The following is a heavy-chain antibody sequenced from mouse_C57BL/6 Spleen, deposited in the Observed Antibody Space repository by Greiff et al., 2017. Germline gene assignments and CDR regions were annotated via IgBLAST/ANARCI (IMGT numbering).Heavy chain of an antibody. D-gene: IGHD1-1*01. CDR3: ARRDYYGSSYWYFDV. V-gene: IGHV1-7*01. Sequence: VKLMESGAELAKPGASVKLSCKASGYTFTSYWMHWVKQRPGQGLEWIGYINPSSGYTKYNQKFKDKATSTADKSSSTAYMQLSSLTSEDSAVYYCARRDYYGSSYWYFDVWGTGTTVTVSS. CDR1: GYTFTSYW. J-gene: IGHJ1*03. CDR2: INPSSGYT.